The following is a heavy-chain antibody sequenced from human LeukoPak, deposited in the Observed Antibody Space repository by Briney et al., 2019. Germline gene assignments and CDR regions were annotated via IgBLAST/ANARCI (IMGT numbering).Heavy chain of an antibody. Sequence: ASVKVSCKASGYIFTGYYMHWVRQAPGQGLEWMGWINPNSGGTNYAQKLQGRVTMTRDTSISTAYMELSRLRSDDTAVYYCARERIRTTYNWFDPWGQGTLVTVSS. CDR2: INPNSGGT. D-gene: IGHD1-14*01. CDR3: ARERIRTTYNWFDP. CDR1: GYIFTGYY. V-gene: IGHV1-2*02. J-gene: IGHJ5*02.